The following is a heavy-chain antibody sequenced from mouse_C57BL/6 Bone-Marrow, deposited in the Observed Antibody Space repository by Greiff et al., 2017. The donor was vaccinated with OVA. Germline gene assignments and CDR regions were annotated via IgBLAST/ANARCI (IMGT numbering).Heavy chain of an antibody. CDR3: ARRELGRDYAMDY. V-gene: IGHV5-15*01. CDR1: GFTFSDYG. D-gene: IGHD4-1*01. Sequence: EVKLVESGGGLVQPGGSLKLSCAASGFTFSDYGMAWVRQAPRKGPEWVAFISNLAYSIYYADTVTGRFTISRENAKNTLYLEMSSLRSEDTAMYYCARRELGRDYAMDYWGQGTSVTVSS. J-gene: IGHJ4*01. CDR2: ISNLAYSI.